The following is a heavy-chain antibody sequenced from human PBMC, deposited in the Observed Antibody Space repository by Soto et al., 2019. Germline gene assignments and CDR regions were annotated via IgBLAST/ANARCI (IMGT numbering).Heavy chain of an antibody. V-gene: IGHV3-23*01. Sequence: GGPLRLSCAASGFTFSTYAMTWVRQAPGKGLEWVSAIRGDGVTTYYADSVRGRFTISRDNSENTLYLQMINLRAEDTAVYYCAKGTPTGAATYPPFAYWGKGTLVTVSS. J-gene: IGHJ4*02. CDR3: AKGTPTGAATYPPFAY. CDR1: GFTFSTYA. D-gene: IGHD1-26*01. CDR2: IRGDGVTT.